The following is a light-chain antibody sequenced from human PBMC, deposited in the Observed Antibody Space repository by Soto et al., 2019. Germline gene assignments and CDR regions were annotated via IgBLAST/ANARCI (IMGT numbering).Light chain of an antibody. Sequence: DIQMTQSPSTLSASVGDRVTITCRPSQSSSSWLAGYQQKPGKAPKLMFYDASNLESWVPSRFSGSGSRTEYARTISSLQPDNYATYYCQQYNSYPYTFGQGTKLEIK. CDR2: DAS. CDR3: QQYNSYPYT. CDR1: QSSSSW. J-gene: IGKJ2*01. V-gene: IGKV1-5*01.